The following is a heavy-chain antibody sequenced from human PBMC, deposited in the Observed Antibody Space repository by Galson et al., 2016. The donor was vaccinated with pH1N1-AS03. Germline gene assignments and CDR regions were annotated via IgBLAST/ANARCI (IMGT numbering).Heavy chain of an antibody. CDR3: ARNSDSLGAFDV. CDR1: GGTFDNHP. V-gene: IGHV1-69*05. CDR2: FIPIFGTT. J-gene: IGHJ3*01. Sequence: SVKVSCKASGGTFDNHPINWVRQAPGQGLEWMGGFIPIFGTTNYAPKYQGRVTFTTDDSTTTVYMELSNLRSEDTAVYHRARNSDSLGAFDVWGQGTLLSVSS. D-gene: IGHD1-7*01.